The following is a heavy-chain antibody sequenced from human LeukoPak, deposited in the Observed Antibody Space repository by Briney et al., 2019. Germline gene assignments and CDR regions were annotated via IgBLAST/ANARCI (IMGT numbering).Heavy chain of an antibody. CDR1: GGSISSSSYY. D-gene: IGHD6-13*01. J-gene: IGHJ4*02. CDR3: ARDGVAAAAPRPFDY. Sequence: SETLSLTCTVSGGSISSSSYYWGWIRQPPGKGLEWIGSIYYSGSTYYNPSLKSRVTISVDTSKNQFSLKLSSVTAADTAVYYCARDGVAAAAPRPFDYWGQGTLVTVSS. CDR2: IYYSGST. V-gene: IGHV4-39*07.